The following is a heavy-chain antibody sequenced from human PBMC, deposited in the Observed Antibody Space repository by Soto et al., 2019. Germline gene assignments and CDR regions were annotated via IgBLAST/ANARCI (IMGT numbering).Heavy chain of an antibody. Sequence: CGTLSLTCTVSGGSVSGCYWSWIRQPPGRGLEWIGYIYYSGSTNYNPSLKSRVTISVDTSNNQFSLKLSSVTAADTAVYYCARVSISAACCDHHYLLAVPGQGTTVTASS. J-gene: IGHJ6*02. D-gene: IGHD6-13*01. CDR1: GGSVSGCY. V-gene: IGHV4-59*02. CDR2: IYYSGST. CDR3: ARVSISAACCDHHYLLAV.